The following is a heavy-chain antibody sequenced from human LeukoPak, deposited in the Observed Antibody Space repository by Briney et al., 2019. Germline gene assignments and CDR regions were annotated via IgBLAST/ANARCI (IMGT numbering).Heavy chain of an antibody. V-gene: IGHV4-34*01. J-gene: IGHJ6*02. CDR2: INHSGST. CDR3: ARGPYYYGMDV. CDR1: GGSFSGYY. Sequence: SENLSLTCAGYGGSFSGYYWSWIRQPPGKGLEWIGEINHSGSTNYNPSLKSRVTISVDTSKNQFSLKLSSVTAADTAVYYCARGPYYYGMDVWGQGTTVTVSS.